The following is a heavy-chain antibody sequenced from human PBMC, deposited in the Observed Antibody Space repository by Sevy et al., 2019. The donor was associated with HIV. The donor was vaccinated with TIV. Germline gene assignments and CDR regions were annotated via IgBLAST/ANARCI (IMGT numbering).Heavy chain of an antibody. V-gene: IGHV3-30*18. J-gene: IGHJ4*02. CDR1: GFTFSSYG. CDR2: ISYDGSNK. CDR3: ANAGGSSWYDCGY. Sequence: GGSLRFSCAASGFTFSSYGMHWVRQAPGKGLEWVAVISYDGSNKYYADSVKGRFTISRDNSKNTLYLQMNSLRAEDTAVYYCANAGGSSWYDCGYWGQGTLVTVSS. D-gene: IGHD6-13*01.